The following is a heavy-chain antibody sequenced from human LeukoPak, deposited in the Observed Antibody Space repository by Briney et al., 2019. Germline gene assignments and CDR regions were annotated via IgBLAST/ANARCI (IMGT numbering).Heavy chain of an antibody. CDR2: IVVGSGNT. J-gene: IGHJ4*02. D-gene: IGHD1-26*01. CDR1: GFTFTSSA. V-gene: IGHV1-58*01. Sequence: ASVKVSCKASGFTFTSSAVQWVRQARGQRLEWIGWIVVGSGNTNYAQKFQERVTITRDMSTSTAYMELSSLRSEDTAVYYCARGERGSFSFDYWGQGTLVTVSS. CDR3: ARGERGSFSFDY.